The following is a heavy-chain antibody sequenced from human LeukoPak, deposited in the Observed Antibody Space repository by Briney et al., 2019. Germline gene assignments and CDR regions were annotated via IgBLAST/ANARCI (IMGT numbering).Heavy chain of an antibody. CDR3: ARRSHASPAGYSPFFDS. CDR2: ISHSGAT. D-gene: IGHD6-13*01. J-gene: IGHJ4*02. CDR1: GFPFSSYT. Sequence: GGSLRLSCAGSGFPFSSYTINWVRQGPGKGMEGASTISHSGATYYADSVKGRFTISRDNSKNTVFLQMNSLRAEDTALYFCARRSHASPAGYSPFFDSWGQGTLVTVPS. V-gene: IGHV3-23*01.